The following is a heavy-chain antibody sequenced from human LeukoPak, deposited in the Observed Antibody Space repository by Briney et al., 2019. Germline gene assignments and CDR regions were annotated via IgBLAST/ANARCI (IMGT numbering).Heavy chain of an antibody. CDR3: ATYSGAHHKTFDD. D-gene: IGHD1-26*01. CDR2: INWNGGST. V-gene: IGHV3-20*04. Sequence: AGGSLRLSCAASGFTFDDYGMSWVRQAPGKGLEWVSGINWNGGSTGYADSVKGRFTISRDNAKNSLYLQMSSLRAEDTAVYYCATYSGAHHKTFDDWGQGTLVTVSS. J-gene: IGHJ4*02. CDR1: GFTFDDYG.